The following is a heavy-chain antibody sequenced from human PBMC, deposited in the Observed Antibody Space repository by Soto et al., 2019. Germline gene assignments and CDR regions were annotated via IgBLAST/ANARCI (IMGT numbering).Heavy chain of an antibody. CDR1: GFTVSSNY. CDR2: IYSGGST. Sequence: GGSLRLSCAASGFTVSSNYMSWVRQAPGKGLEWVSVIYSGGSTYYADSVKGRFTISRDNSKNTLYLQMNSLRAEDTAVYYCARDGDGYDLWSGYGNYYYGMDVWGQGTTVTVSS. V-gene: IGHV3-53*01. CDR3: ARDGDGYDLWSGYGNYYYGMDV. J-gene: IGHJ6*02. D-gene: IGHD3-3*01.